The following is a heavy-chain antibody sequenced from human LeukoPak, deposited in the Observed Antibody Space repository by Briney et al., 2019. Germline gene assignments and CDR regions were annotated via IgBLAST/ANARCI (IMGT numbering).Heavy chain of an antibody. J-gene: IGHJ4*02. CDR1: GFSFGTYT. V-gene: IGHV3-48*02. Sequence: GGSLRLSCAASGFSFGTYTMSWVRQAPGKGLEWLSYITSGSITIDYADSVKGRFTVSRDNPKNSLYLQMNSLRDEDTAVYYCARVEYYSGSYEGYWGQGTLVTVSS. D-gene: IGHD3-10*01. CDR3: ARVEYYSGSYEGY. CDR2: ITSGSITI.